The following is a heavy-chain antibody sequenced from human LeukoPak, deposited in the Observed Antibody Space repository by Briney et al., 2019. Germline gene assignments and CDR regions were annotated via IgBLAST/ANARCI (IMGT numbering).Heavy chain of an antibody. CDR2: INPNSGGT. Sequence: ASVKVSCKASGYNFIAYYIHWVRQAPGQGLEWMGRINPNSGGTNYAQKFQGRVTMTRDTSISTAYMELSRLRSDDTAVYYCAREAFDIWGQGTMVTVSS. J-gene: IGHJ3*02. CDR3: AREAFDI. V-gene: IGHV1-2*06. CDR1: GYNFIAYY.